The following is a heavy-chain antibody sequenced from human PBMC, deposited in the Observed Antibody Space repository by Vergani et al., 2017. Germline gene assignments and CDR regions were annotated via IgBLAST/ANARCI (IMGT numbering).Heavy chain of an antibody. CDR3: ARGXGNCSSTSCQPTLRNYYYYMDV. CDR1: GFTFSTYG. CDR2: IWYDGSNK. J-gene: IGHJ6*03. D-gene: IGHD2-2*01. Sequence: QVQLVESGGGVVQPGRSLRLSCAASGFTFSTYGLHWVRQAPGKGLEWVAVIWYDGSNKYYVDSVKGRFTISRDNSMDTLYLHMNGLRAEDTAVYDCARGXGNCSSTSCQPTLRNYYYYMDVWGKGTTVTVSS. V-gene: IGHV3-33*01.